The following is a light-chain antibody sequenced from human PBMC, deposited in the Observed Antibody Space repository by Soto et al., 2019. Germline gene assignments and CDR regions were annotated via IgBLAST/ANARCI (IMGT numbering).Light chain of an antibody. CDR2: GAS. CDR3: QQYAASPRT. V-gene: IGKV3-20*01. Sequence: EIVLTQSPGTLSLSPRERATLSCRASQSVSNNYLAWYQHRPGQAPRLLIYGASTRAPGIPDRFSGSGSGTDFPLTISRLEPEDLAVYYCQQYAASPRTFGQGTQVEV. CDR1: QSVSNNY. J-gene: IGKJ1*01.